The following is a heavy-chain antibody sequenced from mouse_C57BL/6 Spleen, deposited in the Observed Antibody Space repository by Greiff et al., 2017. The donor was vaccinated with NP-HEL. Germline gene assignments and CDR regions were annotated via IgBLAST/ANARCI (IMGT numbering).Heavy chain of an antibody. J-gene: IGHJ2*01. CDR1: GYTFTSYW. D-gene: IGHD1-1*01. CDR2: IDPSDSYT. CDR3: ARAFTTVVATGCDY. V-gene: IGHV1-69*01. Sequence: VQLQQPGAELVMPGASVKLSCKASGYTFTSYWMHWVKQRPGQGLEWIGEIDPSDSYTNYNQKFKGKSTLTVDKSSSTAYMQRSSLTSEDSAVYYCARAFTTVVATGCDYWGQGTTLTVSS.